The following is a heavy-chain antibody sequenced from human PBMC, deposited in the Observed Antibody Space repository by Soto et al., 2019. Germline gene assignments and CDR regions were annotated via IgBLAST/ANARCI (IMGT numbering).Heavy chain of an antibody. CDR3: ARGGPPSWSYYYGMEV. Sequence: ASVKVSCKASGYTFTGYYMHWVRQAPGRGLEWMGWINPNSGGTNYAQKFQGWVTMTRDTSISTAYMELSRLRSDDTAVDYCARGGPPSWSYYYGMEVWGQGTTVTVSS. CDR2: INPNSGGT. D-gene: IGHD2-15*01. J-gene: IGHJ6*02. V-gene: IGHV1-2*04. CDR1: GYTFTGYY.